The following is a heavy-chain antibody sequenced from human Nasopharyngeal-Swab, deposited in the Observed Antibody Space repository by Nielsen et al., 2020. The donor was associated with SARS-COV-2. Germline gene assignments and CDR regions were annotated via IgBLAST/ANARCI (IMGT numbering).Heavy chain of an antibody. CDR2: ISSSSSYI. CDR3: ARGSYYYDSSGYYDY. V-gene: IGHV3-21*01. Sequence: GESLKISCAASGFTFSSYSMNWVRQAPGKGPEWVSSISSSSSYIYYADSVKGRFTISRDNAKNSLYLQMNSLRAEDTAVYYCARGSYYYDSSGYYDYWGQGTLVTVSS. J-gene: IGHJ4*02. CDR1: GFTFSSYS. D-gene: IGHD3-22*01.